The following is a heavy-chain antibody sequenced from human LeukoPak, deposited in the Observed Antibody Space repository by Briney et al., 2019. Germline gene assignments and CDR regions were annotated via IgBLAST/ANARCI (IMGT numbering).Heavy chain of an antibody. D-gene: IGHD6-19*01. CDR1: GYTFSSSG. J-gene: IGHJ4*02. Sequence: ASVKVSCKASGYTFSSSGISWVRQAPGQGLEWLGWISDYSGDTNYAQKLQGRITMTTDTSTTTVYMELRTLTSDDTAVYYCARGIYSSGWDIGFDYWGQGTLVTVSS. CDR3: ARGIYSSGWDIGFDY. V-gene: IGHV1-18*04. CDR2: ISDYSGDT.